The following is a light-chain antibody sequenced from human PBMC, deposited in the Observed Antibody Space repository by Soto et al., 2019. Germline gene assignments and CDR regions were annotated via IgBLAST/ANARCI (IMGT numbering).Light chain of an antibody. CDR3: QQYGSSPLT. CDR2: GAS. J-gene: IGKJ4*01. Sequence: EIVLTQSPGTLALSPVERATRSCIGSQSVSSNYLAWYQQKPGQAPRFLIYGASSRATGIPDRFSGSGSGTDFTLTISRLEPEDFAVYYCQQYGSSPLTFGGGTKVDIK. CDR1: QSVSSNY. V-gene: IGKV3-20*01.